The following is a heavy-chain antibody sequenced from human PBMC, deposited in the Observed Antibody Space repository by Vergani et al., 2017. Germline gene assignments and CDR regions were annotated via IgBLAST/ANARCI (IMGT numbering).Heavy chain of an antibody. V-gene: IGHV1-69*01. D-gene: IGHD4-23*01. CDR1: GGTFSSYA. CDR2: IIPIFGTA. CDR3: ASAFAVVTLASPLYYMDV. J-gene: IGHJ6*03. Sequence: QVQLVQSGAEVKKPGSSVKVSCKASGGTFSSYAISWVRQAPGQGLEWMGGIIPIFGTANYAQKFQGRVTITADVSTSTAYMELSSLRSEDTAVYYCASAFAVVTLASPLYYMDVWGKGTTVTVSS.